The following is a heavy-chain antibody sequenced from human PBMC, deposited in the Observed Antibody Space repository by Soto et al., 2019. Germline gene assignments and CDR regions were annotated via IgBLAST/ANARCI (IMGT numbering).Heavy chain of an antibody. CDR1: GASIRSGCYY. Sequence: SETLSLTCSVSGASIRSGCYYWSWLRQSPGKGLEWIGHIYYTGSTFYSPSLKSRLTISLDTSKNQFSLDLRSVTAADTAMYYCARIEMASIKWGRGTLVTVSS. J-gene: IGHJ4*02. CDR3: ARIEMASIK. V-gene: IGHV4-31*03. CDR2: IYYTGST.